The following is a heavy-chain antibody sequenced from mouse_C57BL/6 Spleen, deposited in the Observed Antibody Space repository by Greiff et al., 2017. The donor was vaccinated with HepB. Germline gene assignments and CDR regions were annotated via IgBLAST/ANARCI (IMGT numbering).Heavy chain of an antibody. CDR1: GYTFTSYW. CDR2: INPSNGGT. Sequence: QVQLQQPGTELVKPGASVKLSCKASGYTFTSYWMHWVKQRPGQGLEWIGNINPSNGGTNYNEKFKSKATLTVDKSSSTAYMQLSSLTSEDSAVYDCARRGGLRLLFSWFAYWGQGTLVTVSA. CDR3: ARRGGLRLLFSWFAY. J-gene: IGHJ3*01. D-gene: IGHD3-2*02. V-gene: IGHV1-53*01.